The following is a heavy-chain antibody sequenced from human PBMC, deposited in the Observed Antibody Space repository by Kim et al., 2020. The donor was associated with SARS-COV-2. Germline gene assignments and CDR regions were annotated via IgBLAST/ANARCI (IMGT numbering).Heavy chain of an antibody. CDR1: GGSISRSSNY. D-gene: IGHD5-12*01. Sequence: SETLSLTCTVSGGSISRSSNYWGWIRQPPGQGLDWFGSFNYSGNTYYNLSLKSRVTISVDTYKNQFSLKMKSVTAADTAVYYCEWLVSEHSAVEYWGQGTLVTVSS. J-gene: IGHJ4*02. V-gene: IGHV4-39*01. CDR3: EWLVSEHSAVEY. CDR2: FNYSGNT.